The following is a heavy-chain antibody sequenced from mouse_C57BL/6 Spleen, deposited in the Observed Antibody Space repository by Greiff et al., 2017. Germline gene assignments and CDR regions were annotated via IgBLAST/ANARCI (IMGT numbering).Heavy chain of an antibody. D-gene: IGHD2-5*01. CDR3: ARDYSNWYFDV. CDR2: IDPNSGGT. J-gene: IGHJ1*03. Sequence: VKLQQPGAELVKPGASVKLSCKASGYTFTSYWMHWVKQRPGRGLEWIGRIDPNSGGTKYNEKFKSKATLTVDKSSSPAYMELRSLTSEDSAVYVCARDYSNWYFDVWGTGTTVTVSS. CDR1: GYTFTSYW. V-gene: IGHV1-62-3*01.